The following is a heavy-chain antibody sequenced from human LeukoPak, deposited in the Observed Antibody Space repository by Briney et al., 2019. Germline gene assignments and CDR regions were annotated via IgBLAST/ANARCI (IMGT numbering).Heavy chain of an antibody. CDR1: GYTFTGYY. V-gene: IGHV1-2*02. CDR3: ARGGVYGSGNIDAFDI. Sequence: ASVKVSCKASGYTFTGYYMHGVRQAPGQGLEWMGWINPNSGGTNYAQKFQGRVTMTRDTSISTAYMELSRLRSDDTAVYYCARGGVYGSGNIDAFDIWGQGTMVTVSS. D-gene: IGHD3-10*01. J-gene: IGHJ3*02. CDR2: INPNSGGT.